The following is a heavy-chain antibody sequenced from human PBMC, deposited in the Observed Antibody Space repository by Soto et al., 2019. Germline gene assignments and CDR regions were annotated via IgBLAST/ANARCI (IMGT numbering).Heavy chain of an antibody. V-gene: IGHV1-69*01. CDR1: GGTFSSYA. CDR3: ARSQGSSTSLEIYYYYYYGMDV. J-gene: IGHJ6*02. Sequence: QVQLVQSGAEVKKPGSSVKVSCKASGGTFSSYAISWVRQAPGQGLELMGAIIPISETTNYAQKFQGRVTITADESKSTAYMELSSLRSEDTAVYYCARSQGSSTSLEIYYYYYYGMDVWGQATTVTVSS. D-gene: IGHD2-2*01. CDR2: IIPISETT.